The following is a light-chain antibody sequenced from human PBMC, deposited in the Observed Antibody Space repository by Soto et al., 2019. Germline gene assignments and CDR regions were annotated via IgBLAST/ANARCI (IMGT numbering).Light chain of an antibody. J-gene: IGKJ4*01. CDR3: QQYNNWPPGIT. Sequence: EIVMTQSPATLSVSPGETATLSCRAGQTVNTNLAWYQQKPGQGPRLLIYRASTRATDIPDRFSGSGSGTEFTLTISGLQSEDFAVYYCQQYNNWPPGITFGGGTKVEIK. CDR2: RAS. V-gene: IGKV3-15*01. CDR1: QTVNTN.